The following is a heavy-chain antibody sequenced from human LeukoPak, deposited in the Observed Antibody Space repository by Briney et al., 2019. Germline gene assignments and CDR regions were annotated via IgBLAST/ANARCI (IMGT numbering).Heavy chain of an antibody. V-gene: IGHV3-21*01. Sequence: GSLRLSCAASGFTFSSYSMNWVRQAPGKGLVWVSSISSSSSYIYYADSVKGRFTISRDNAKNSLYLQMNSLRAEDTAVYYCAREPRMVVVVPAAHFDYWGQGTLVTVSS. CDR1: GFTFSSYS. J-gene: IGHJ4*02. D-gene: IGHD2-2*01. CDR3: AREPRMVVVVPAAHFDY. CDR2: ISSSSSYI.